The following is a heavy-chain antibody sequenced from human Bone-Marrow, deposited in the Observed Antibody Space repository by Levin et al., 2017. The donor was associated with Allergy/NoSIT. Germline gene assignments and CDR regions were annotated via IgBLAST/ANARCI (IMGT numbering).Heavy chain of an antibody. J-gene: IGHJ6*02. Sequence: PGESLKISCKGSGYSFNGYWIGWVRQMPGKGLEWMGIIYPGDSDTRYSPSFQGQVTISVDKSISSAYLQWSSLTASDTAIYYCARVADWITTRPYYYYGMDVWGQGTTVTVSS. CDR2: IYPGDSDT. D-gene: IGHD6-6*01. CDR3: ARVADWITTRPYYYYGMDV. CDR1: GYSFNGYW. V-gene: IGHV5-51*01.